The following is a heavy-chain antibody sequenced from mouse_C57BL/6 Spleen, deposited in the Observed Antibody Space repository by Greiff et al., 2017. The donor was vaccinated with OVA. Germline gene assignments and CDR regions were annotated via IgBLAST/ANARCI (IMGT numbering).Heavy chain of an antibody. V-gene: IGHV1-74*01. CDR3: AIQGSYYGSRGDWFAY. D-gene: IGHD1-1*01. CDR1: GYTFTSYW. Sequence: QVQLQQPGAELVKPGASVKVSCKASGYTFTSYWMHWVKQRPGQGLEWIGRIHPSDSDTNYNQKFKGKATLTVDKSSSTAYMQLSSLTSEDSAVYYCAIQGSYYGSRGDWFAYWGQGTLVTVSA. J-gene: IGHJ3*01. CDR2: IHPSDSDT.